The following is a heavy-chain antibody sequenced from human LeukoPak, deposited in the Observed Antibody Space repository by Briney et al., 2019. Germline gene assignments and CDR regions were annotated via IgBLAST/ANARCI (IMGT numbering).Heavy chain of an antibody. CDR3: ARGFGGWGLPLFDY. Sequence: GGSLRLSCAASGFTFYNYWMSWVRQAPGKGLQWAATIAQHGSEIYYVDSVKGRFTISRDNAENSLYLQMSSLRGEDTAVYYCARGFGGWGLPLFDYWGQGALVTVSS. V-gene: IGHV3-7*01. J-gene: IGHJ4*02. CDR1: GFTFYNYW. CDR2: IAQHGSEI. D-gene: IGHD3-3*01.